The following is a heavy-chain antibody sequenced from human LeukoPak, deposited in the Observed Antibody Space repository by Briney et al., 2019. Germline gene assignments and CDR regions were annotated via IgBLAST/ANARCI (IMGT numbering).Heavy chain of an antibody. Sequence: PGGSLRLSCAASGLTFSSYEMNWVRQAPGKGLEWVSYISSSGSTIYYADSVKGRFTISRDNAKNSLYLQMNSLRAEDTAVYYCARGIYYDSSDTLDYWGQGTLVTVSS. J-gene: IGHJ4*02. CDR3: ARGIYYDSSDTLDY. V-gene: IGHV3-48*03. CDR2: ISSSGSTI. CDR1: GLTFSSYE. D-gene: IGHD3-22*01.